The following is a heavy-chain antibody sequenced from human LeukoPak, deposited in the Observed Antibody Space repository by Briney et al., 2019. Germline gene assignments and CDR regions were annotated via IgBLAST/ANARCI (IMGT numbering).Heavy chain of an antibody. CDR2: ISYDGSNK. J-gene: IGHJ4*02. Sequence: GRSLRLSCAASGFTFSSYGMHWVRQAPGKGLEWVAVISYDGSNKYYADSVKGRFTTSRDNSKNTQYLQMNSLRAEDTAVYYCAKDPPYSSGWYYFDYWGQGTLVTVSS. CDR3: AKDPPYSSGWYYFDY. CDR1: GFTFSSYG. V-gene: IGHV3-30*18. D-gene: IGHD6-19*01.